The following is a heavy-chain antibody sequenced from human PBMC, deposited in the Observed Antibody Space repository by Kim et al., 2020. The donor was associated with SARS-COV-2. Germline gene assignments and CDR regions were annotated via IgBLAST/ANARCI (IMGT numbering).Heavy chain of an antibody. CDR1: GFTFSSYA. CDR2: ISGSGGST. D-gene: IGHD6-13*01. Sequence: GGSLRLSCAASGFTFSSYAMSWVRQAPGKGLEWVSAISGSGGSTYYADSVKGRFTISRDNSKNTLYLQMNSLRAEDTAVYYCAKDRQSSSWYRYVQHWGQGTLVTVSS. V-gene: IGHV3-23*01. CDR3: AKDRQSSSWYRYVQH. J-gene: IGHJ1*01.